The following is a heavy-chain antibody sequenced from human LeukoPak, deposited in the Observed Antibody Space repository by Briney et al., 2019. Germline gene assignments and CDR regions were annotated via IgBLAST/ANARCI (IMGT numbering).Heavy chain of an antibody. D-gene: IGHD6-19*01. CDR3: AGLATVAGSDY. V-gene: IGHV4-59*08. CDR2: IYYSGST. CDR1: GGSISSYY. Sequence: PSETLSLTCTVSGGSISSYYWSWIRQPPGKGLEWIGYIYYSGSTNYNPSLKSRVTISVDTSKNQFSLKLSSVTAADTAVYYCAGLATVAGSDYWGQGTLVTVSS. J-gene: IGHJ4*02.